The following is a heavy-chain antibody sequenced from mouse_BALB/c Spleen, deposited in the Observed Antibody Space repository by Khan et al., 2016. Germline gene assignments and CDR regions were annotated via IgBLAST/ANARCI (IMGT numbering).Heavy chain of an antibody. D-gene: IGHD2-3*01. CDR2: IRNTANGYTT. J-gene: IGHJ4*01. CDR1: GFTFTDYY. CDR3: ARDGYYPYAMDY. Sequence: EVELVESGGDLVQPGGSLRLSCATSGFTFTDYYMSWVRQPPGKALEWLGFIRNTANGYTTEYSASVKGRFTISRDNSQSILYLQMNTLRAEDSATYYCARDGYYPYAMDYWGQGTSVTVSS. V-gene: IGHV7-3*02.